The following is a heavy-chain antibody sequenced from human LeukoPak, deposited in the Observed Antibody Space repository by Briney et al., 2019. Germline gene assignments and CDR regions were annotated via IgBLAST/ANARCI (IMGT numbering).Heavy chain of an antibody. V-gene: IGHV4-39*01. Sequence: PSQTLSLTCTVSGGSISSSSYYWGWIRQPPGKGLEWIGSIYYSGSTYYNPSLKSRVTISVDTSKNQFSLKLSSVTAADTAVYYCARHSRSGVWGSHRDAFDIWGQGTMVTVSS. CDR3: ARHSRSGVWGSHRDAFDI. D-gene: IGHD3-16*01. CDR2: IYYSGST. CDR1: GGSISSSSYY. J-gene: IGHJ3*02.